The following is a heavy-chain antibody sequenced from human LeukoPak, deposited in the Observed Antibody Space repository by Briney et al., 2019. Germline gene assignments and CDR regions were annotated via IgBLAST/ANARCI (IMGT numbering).Heavy chain of an antibody. V-gene: IGHV3-73*01. CDR3: AKADSSSRPVLHY. D-gene: IGHD6-13*01. CDR2: VQTKPNSYAT. Sequence: PGGSLKLSCVVSGLTFSASDMHWVRQASGKGLEWVGRVQTKPNSYATAYAASLKGRFTISRDDSINTAYLQMNRLRAEDTAVYYCAKADSSSRPVLHYWGQGTLVTVSS. CDR1: GLTFSASD. J-gene: IGHJ4*02.